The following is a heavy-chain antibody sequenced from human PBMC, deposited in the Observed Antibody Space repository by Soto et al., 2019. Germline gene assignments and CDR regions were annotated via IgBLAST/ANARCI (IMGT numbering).Heavy chain of an antibody. CDR2: IYYSGST. CDR3: ARGVRDYYDSSGLYDY. V-gene: IGHV4-31*03. D-gene: IGHD3-22*01. CDR1: GCSIRSGGYY. Sequence: TLSLTCPVSGCSIRSGGYYWSWIRQHPGKGLEWIGYIYYSGSTYYNPSLKSRVTISVDTSKNQFSLKLSSVTAADTAVYYCARGVRDYYDSSGLYDYWGQGTLVTVSS. J-gene: IGHJ4*02.